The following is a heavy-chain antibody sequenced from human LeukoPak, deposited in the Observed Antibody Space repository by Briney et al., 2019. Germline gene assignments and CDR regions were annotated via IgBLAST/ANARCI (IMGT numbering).Heavy chain of an antibody. CDR1: GFTFSSYA. D-gene: IGHD3-22*01. CDR2: ISGSGGST. J-gene: IGHJ4*02. V-gene: IGHV3-23*01. CDR3: AKEMFGYYDSSGPGDY. Sequence: PGGSLRLSCAASGFTFSSYAMSWVRQAPGKGLEWVSAISGSGGSTYYADSVKGRFTISRDNSKNTLYLQMNSLRAEDTAVYYCAKEMFGYYDSSGPGDYWGQGTLVTVSS.